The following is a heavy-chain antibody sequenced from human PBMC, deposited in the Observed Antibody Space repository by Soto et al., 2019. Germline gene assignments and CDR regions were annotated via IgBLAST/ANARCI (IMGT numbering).Heavy chain of an antibody. V-gene: IGHV4-4*02. Sequence: SETLSLTCAVSGVSISSGNWWTWVRQSPQRGLEYIGEIFHDGTANYYPSFERRVAISVDTSKNQLSLKLTSVTAADTAIYFCARLVYDTRLNYMYFDFWGQGTLVTVSS. D-gene: IGHD3-10*01. CDR1: GVSISSGNW. J-gene: IGHJ4*02. CDR2: IFHDGTA. CDR3: ARLVYDTRLNYMYFDF.